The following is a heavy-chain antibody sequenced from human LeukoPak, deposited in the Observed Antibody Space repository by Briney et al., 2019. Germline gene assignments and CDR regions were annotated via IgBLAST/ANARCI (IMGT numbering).Heavy chain of an antibody. V-gene: IGHV3-23*01. D-gene: IGHD3-22*01. Sequence: PGGSLRLSCAASGFTFSSYAMSWVRQAPGKGLEWVSAISGSGGSTYYADSVKGRFTISRDNAKNSLYLQMNSLRAEDTALYYCAKGSSGYFPIDYWGQGTLVTVSS. CDR1: GFTFSSYA. CDR3: AKGSSGYFPIDY. J-gene: IGHJ4*02. CDR2: ISGSGGST.